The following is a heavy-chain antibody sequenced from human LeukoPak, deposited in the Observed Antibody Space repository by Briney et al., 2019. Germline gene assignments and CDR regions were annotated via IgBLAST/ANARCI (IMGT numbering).Heavy chain of an antibody. J-gene: IGHJ4*02. CDR1: GYSISSGYY. D-gene: IGHD6-19*01. V-gene: IGHV4-38-2*02. Sequence: PSETLSLTCTVSGYSISSGYYWGWIRQPPGKGLEWIGIIYHSGSTYYNPSLKSRVTISVDTSKNQFSLKLSTVTAADTAVYYCAREASSGWYWKEYYFDYWGQGTLVTVSS. CDR2: IYHSGST. CDR3: AREASSGWYWKEYYFDY.